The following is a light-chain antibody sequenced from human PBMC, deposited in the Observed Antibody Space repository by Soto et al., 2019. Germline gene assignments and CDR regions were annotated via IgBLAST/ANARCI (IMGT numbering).Light chain of an antibody. Sequence: DIQMTQSPSSVSASVGDSVTITCRASQSISSWLAWYQQKPGKAPNLLIYAASTLQSGVPSRFSASGVGTDFTLTISSLQAEDFATYYCQQVRSYPSTFGGGTKVDIK. V-gene: IGKV1-12*02. CDR3: QQVRSYPST. CDR2: AAS. J-gene: IGKJ4*01. CDR1: QSISSW.